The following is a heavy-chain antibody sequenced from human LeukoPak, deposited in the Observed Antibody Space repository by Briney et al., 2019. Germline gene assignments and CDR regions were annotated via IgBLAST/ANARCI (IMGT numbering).Heavy chain of an antibody. CDR2: ISGSGGST. Sequence: GGSLRLSRAASGFTFSSYAMSWVRQAPGKGLEWVSAISGSGGSTYYADSVKGRFTISRDNSKNTLYLQMNSLRAEDTAVYYCARDRLEHWLPTTWFDPWGQGTLVTVSS. V-gene: IGHV3-23*01. J-gene: IGHJ5*02. CDR1: GFTFSSYA. D-gene: IGHD6-19*01. CDR3: ARDRLEHWLPTTWFDP.